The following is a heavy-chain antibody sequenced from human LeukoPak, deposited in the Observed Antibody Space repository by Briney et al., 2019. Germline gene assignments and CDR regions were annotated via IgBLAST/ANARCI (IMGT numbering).Heavy chain of an antibody. Sequence: GGSLRLSCAASGFTFSDYYMSWIRQAPGKGLEWVSYVSSSGGSISYADSVKGRFTVSRDNAKSSLYLQMNSLRAEDTAVYYCARSLTAYCSGGSCYSLGYWGQGTLVIVSS. V-gene: IGHV3-11*01. J-gene: IGHJ4*02. D-gene: IGHD2-15*01. CDR1: GFTFSDYY. CDR2: VSSSGGSI. CDR3: ARSLTAYCSGGSCYSLGY.